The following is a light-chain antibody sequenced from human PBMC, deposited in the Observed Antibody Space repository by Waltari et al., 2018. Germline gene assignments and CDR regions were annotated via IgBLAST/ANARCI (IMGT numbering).Light chain of an antibody. V-gene: IGLV2-23*02. CDR2: EVH. CDR1: RRDVGSYNL. J-gene: IGLJ2*01. Sequence: QSALTQPASESGSPEQSITISCTGTRRDVGSYNLVSWYQQHTGTAPNLMNSEVHEGPSGVYMLFASSKSGNTASLTISGLQAEDEADYYCCSYAGSNTVLFGGGTKLTVL. CDR3: CSYAGSNTVL.